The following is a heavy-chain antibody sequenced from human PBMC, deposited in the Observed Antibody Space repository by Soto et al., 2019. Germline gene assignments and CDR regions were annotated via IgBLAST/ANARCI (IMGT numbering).Heavy chain of an antibody. J-gene: IGHJ3*02. D-gene: IGHD3-22*01. CDR2: IYYSGST. V-gene: IGHV4-59*01. Sequence: QVQLQESGPGLVKPSETLSLTCTVSGGSISSYYWRWIRQPPGKGLAWIGYIYYSGSTNYNPSPKRLVTLSIYTSKNQCSLKLSSVTAADTAVYHCARDLIAPDAFEIWGKGTMVTVSS. CDR1: GGSISSYY. CDR3: ARDLIAPDAFEI.